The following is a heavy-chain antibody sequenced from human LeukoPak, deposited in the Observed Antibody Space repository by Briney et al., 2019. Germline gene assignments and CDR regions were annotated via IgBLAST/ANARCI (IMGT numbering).Heavy chain of an antibody. CDR3: AKDIRGAIVVVPAGHPQAFDI. V-gene: IGHV3-9*01. Sequence: GRSLRLSCAASGFTFDDYAMHWVRQAPGKGLEWVSGISWNSGSIGYADSVKGRFTISGDNAKNSLYLQMNSLRAEDTALYYCAKDIRGAIVVVPAGHPQAFDIWGQGTMVTVSS. CDR2: ISWNSGSI. D-gene: IGHD2-2*01. J-gene: IGHJ3*02. CDR1: GFTFDDYA.